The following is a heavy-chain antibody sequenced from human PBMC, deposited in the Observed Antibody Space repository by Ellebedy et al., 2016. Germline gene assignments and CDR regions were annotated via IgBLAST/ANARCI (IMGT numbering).Heavy chain of an antibody. J-gene: IGHJ4*02. V-gene: IGHV3-23*01. D-gene: IGHD4-17*01. CDR3: ASRTRGDYPYFDF. CDR1: GFTFSNAW. Sequence: GESLKISCAASGFTFSNAWMNWVRQAPGKGLEWVSAISGSGGSTYYADPVKGRFTISRDNAKNTLYLKMNSLRAEDTALYYCASRTRGDYPYFDFWGQGTLVTVSS. CDR2: ISGSGGST.